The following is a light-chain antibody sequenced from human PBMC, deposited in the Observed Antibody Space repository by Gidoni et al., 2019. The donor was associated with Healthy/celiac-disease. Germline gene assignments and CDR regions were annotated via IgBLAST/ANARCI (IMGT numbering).Light chain of an antibody. J-gene: IGKJ4*01. CDR2: YAS. CDR1: QDISHH. V-gene: IGKV1-33*01. Sequence: QMTQSPSSLSASVRDRFTITCQASQDISHHLNWYQQKPGKAPKLLIYYASDLETGVPSRFSGSGSGTDFTFTISSLQPEDIATYYCQHRAFGGXTKVEIK. CDR3: QHRA.